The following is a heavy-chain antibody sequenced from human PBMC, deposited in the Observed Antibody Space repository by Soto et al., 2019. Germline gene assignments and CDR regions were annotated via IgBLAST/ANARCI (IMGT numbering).Heavy chain of an antibody. CDR3: ARSRGSGSYNYYYGMDV. V-gene: IGHV3-33*01. Sequence: GGSLRLSCAASGFTFSSYGMHWVRQAPGKGLEWVAVIWYDGSNKYYADSVKGRFTISRDNSKNTLYLQMNSLRAEDTAVYYCARSRGSGSYNYYYGMDVWGQGTTVTVSS. CDR1: GFTFSSYG. J-gene: IGHJ6*02. CDR2: IWYDGSNK. D-gene: IGHD3-10*01.